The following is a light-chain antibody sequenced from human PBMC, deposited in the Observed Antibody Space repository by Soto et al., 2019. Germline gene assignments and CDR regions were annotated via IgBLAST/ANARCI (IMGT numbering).Light chain of an antibody. CDR2: RST. CDR3: AAWDDSLYGVV. J-gene: IGLJ2*01. Sequence: QSLLTQPPSSSGTPGQRVTISCSGSSSNVGSNSVNWYQHFPGTAPKVLIYRSTQRPSGVPDRFSGSKSGTSASLAISGLQSEDEADYYCAAWDDSLYGVVFGGGTKVTVL. CDR1: SSNVGSNS. V-gene: IGLV1-44*01.